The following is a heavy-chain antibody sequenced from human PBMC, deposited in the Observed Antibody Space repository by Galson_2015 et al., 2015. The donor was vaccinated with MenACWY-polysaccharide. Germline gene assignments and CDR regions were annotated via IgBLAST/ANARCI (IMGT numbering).Heavy chain of an antibody. CDR1: GFTFSSFG. CDR2: IRYDGSNQ. V-gene: IGHV3-30*02. Sequence: SLRLSRAASGFTFSSFGMHWVRQAPGKGLEWVAFIRYDGSNQYYADSVKGRFTISRDNSKNTLYLQMNSLRVEDTAIYYCAKCLCGSAGIGAGGTDNGGQGTPVT. CDR3: AKCLCGSAGIGAGGTDN. J-gene: IGHJ4*02. D-gene: IGHD6-13*01.